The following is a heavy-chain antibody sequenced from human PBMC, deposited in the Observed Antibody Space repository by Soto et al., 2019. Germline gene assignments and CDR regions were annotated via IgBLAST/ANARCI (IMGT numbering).Heavy chain of an antibody. V-gene: IGHV1-46*01. J-gene: IGHJ4*02. D-gene: IGHD1-26*01. CDR2: NNPSGGST. CDR3: AREEGSGSYFDY. CDR1: GYTFTSYY. Sequence: QVQLVQSGAEVKKPGASVKVSCKASGYTFTSYYMHWVRQAPGQGLEWKGINNPSGGSTSYAQKFQGRVTMTRDTSTSTVYMELSSLRSEDTAVYYCAREEGSGSYFDYWGQGTLVTVSS.